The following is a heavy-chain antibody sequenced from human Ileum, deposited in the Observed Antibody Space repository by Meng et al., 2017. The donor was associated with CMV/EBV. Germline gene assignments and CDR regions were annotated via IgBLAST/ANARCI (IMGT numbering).Heavy chain of an antibody. D-gene: IGHD3-22*01. J-gene: IGHJ6*02. CDR1: GGSFSGYY. CDR2: INHSGST. CDR3: ARRPDSSGYSPWYYYGMDV. V-gene: IGHV4-34*01. Sequence: GSLRLSCAVYGGSFSGYYWSWIRQPPGKGLEWIGEINHSGSTNYNPSLKSRVTISVDTSKNQFSLKLSSVTAADTAVYYCARRPDSSGYSPWYYYGMDVWGQGTTVTVSS.